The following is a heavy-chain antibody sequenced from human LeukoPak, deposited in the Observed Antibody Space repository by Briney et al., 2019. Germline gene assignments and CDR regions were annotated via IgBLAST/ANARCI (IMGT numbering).Heavy chain of an antibody. D-gene: IGHD1-26*01. V-gene: IGHV4-30-4*08. CDR3: ASVVGATTEYYFDY. CDR1: GGSISSGDYY. J-gene: IGHJ4*02. CDR2: IYYSGST. Sequence: SETLSLTCTVSGGSISSGDYYWSWVRQPPGKGLEWIGYIYYSGSTYYNPSLKSRVTISVDTSKNQFSLKLSSVTAADTAVYYCASVVGATTEYYFDYWGQGTLVTVSS.